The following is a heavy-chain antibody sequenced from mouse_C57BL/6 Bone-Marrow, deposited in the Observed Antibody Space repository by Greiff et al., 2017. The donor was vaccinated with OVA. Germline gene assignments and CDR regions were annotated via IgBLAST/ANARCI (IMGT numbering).Heavy chain of an antibody. CDR1: GYTFTSYW. Sequence: QVQLQQSGAELVKPGASVKLSCKASGYTFTSYWMQWVKQRPGQGLEWIGEIDPSDSYTNYNQKFKGKATLTVDTSSRTAYMQLSSLTSEDSAVYYCARLDYDYDGFAYWGQGTLVTVSA. CDR2: IDPSDSYT. D-gene: IGHD2-4*01. V-gene: IGHV1-50*01. CDR3: ARLDYDYDGFAY. J-gene: IGHJ3*01.